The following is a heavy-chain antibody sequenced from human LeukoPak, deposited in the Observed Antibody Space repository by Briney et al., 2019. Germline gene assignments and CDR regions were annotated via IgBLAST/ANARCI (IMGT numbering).Heavy chain of an antibody. CDR3: ARVATVTTSFHFDY. D-gene: IGHD4-17*01. Sequence: SETLSLTCTVSGGSISSGGYYWSWIRQPPGEGLEWIGYIYYSGSTYYHPSLKSRVTISLDTSKNQFSLKLSSVTAADTAVYYCARVATVTTSFHFDYWGQGTLVTVSS. J-gene: IGHJ4*02. CDR1: GGSISSGGYY. CDR2: IYYSGST. V-gene: IGHV4-30-4*01.